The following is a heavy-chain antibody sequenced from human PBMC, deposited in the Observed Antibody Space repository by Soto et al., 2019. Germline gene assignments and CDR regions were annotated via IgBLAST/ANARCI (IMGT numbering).Heavy chain of an antibody. D-gene: IGHD3-10*01. CDR1: GFTFDDYD. J-gene: IGHJ4*02. CDR3: ANLPLYGSGFDC. CDR2: ISWNGASI. Sequence: EVQLVESGGGLVQPGRSLRLSCAASGFTFDDYDIHWVRQAPGRGFEWVAGISWNGASIGYADSVKGRFTISRDNAKNSLHLQMISLRSEDTALYYCANLPLYGSGFDCWGQGTLVTVSS. V-gene: IGHV3-9*01.